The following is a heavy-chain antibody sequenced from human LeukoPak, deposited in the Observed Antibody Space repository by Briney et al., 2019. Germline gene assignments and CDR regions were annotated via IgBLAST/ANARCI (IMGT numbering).Heavy chain of an antibody. CDR2: ISGSGGST. CDR1: GFTFSSYA. D-gene: IGHD4-17*01. Sequence: PGGSLRLSCAASGFTFSSYAMSWVRQAPGKGLEWVSAISGSGGSTYYADSVKGRFTISRDNSKNTLYLQMNSLRAEDTAVYYCATRQHDYGDYGPYHGMDVWGQGTTVTVSS. J-gene: IGHJ6*02. V-gene: IGHV3-23*01. CDR3: ATRQHDYGDYGPYHGMDV.